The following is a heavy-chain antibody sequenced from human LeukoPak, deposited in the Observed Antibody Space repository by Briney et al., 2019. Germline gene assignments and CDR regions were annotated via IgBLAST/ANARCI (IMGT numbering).Heavy chain of an antibody. Sequence: PGGSLRLSCAASGFTFSSYAMSWVRQAPGKGLEWVSAISGSGGSTYYADSVKGRFTISRDNSKNTLYLQMNSLRAEDTAVYYCAKDFPITDRWGVYDSSGYYLAYFDYWGQGTLVTVSS. CDR2: ISGSGGST. D-gene: IGHD3-22*01. J-gene: IGHJ4*02. CDR1: GFTFSSYA. CDR3: AKDFPITDRWGVYDSSGYYLAYFDY. V-gene: IGHV3-23*01.